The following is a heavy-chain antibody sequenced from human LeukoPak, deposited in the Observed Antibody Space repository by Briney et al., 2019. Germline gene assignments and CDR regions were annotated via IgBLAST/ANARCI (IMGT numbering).Heavy chain of an antibody. CDR1: GFTFSSYS. CDR3: ARDRVGYPKYYFDY. Sequence: GGSLRLSCAASGFTFSSYSMNWVRQAPGKGLEWVSYVSSSSAIYYGDSVKGRFTISRDNAKNSLYLQMNSLTDDDTAVYYCARDRVGYPKYYFDYWGQGTLVTVSS. D-gene: IGHD5-12*01. CDR2: VSSSSAI. J-gene: IGHJ4*02. V-gene: IGHV3-48*02.